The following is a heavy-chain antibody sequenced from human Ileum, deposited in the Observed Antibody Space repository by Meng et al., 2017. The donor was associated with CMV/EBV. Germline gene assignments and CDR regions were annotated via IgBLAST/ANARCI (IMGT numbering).Heavy chain of an antibody. Sequence: GSLRLSCAVFGGSLTGSYWSWIRQSPEKGPEWIGEISHTGSTNYNPSLRSRVLLSVGTSTNQISLKLTSLTAADAAVYYCARGVADRETTTYFDYWGQGTLVTVSS. D-gene: IGHD6-19*01. V-gene: IGHV4-34*01. CDR2: ISHTGST. CDR1: GGSLTGSY. J-gene: IGHJ4*02. CDR3: ARGVADRETTTYFDY.